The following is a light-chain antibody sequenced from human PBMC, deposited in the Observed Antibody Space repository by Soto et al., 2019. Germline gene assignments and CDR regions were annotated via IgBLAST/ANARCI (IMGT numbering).Light chain of an antibody. Sequence: DIQMTQSPSSLSASVGDRVTITCRASQDIRNELGWFQQKPGKAPKRLIYIASSLQSGVPSRFSGSGSATEFTLTISSLQPEDYATYYCLQHNDYPPAFGQGTKVEI. CDR2: IAS. V-gene: IGKV1-17*01. J-gene: IGKJ1*01. CDR1: QDIRNE. CDR3: LQHNDYPPA.